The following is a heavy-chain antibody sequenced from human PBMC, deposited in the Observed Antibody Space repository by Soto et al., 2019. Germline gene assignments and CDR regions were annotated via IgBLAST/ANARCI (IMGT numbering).Heavy chain of an antibody. Sequence: GGSLRLSCAASGFTFSSYGMHWVRQAPGKGLEWVAVIWYDGSNKYYADSVKGRFTISRDNSKYTLYLQMNSLRAEDTAVYYCARDPFPYCSGGSCYADYWGQGTLVTVSS. CDR3: ARDPFPYCSGGSCYADY. V-gene: IGHV3-33*01. CDR2: IWYDGSNK. CDR1: GFTFSSYG. D-gene: IGHD2-15*01. J-gene: IGHJ4*02.